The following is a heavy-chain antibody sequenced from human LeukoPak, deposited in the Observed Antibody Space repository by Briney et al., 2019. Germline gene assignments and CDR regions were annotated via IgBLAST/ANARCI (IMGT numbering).Heavy chain of an antibody. D-gene: IGHD3-10*01. CDR2: INHSGST. CDR1: GGSFSGYY. J-gene: IGHJ6*04. V-gene: IGHV4-34*01. Sequence: SETLSLTCAVYGGSFSGYYWSWIRQPPGKGLEWIGEINHSGSTNYNPSLKSRVTISVDTSKNQFSLKLSSVTAADTAVYYCARRYGSGSYFYYYGMDVWGKGTTVTVSS. CDR3: ARRYGSGSYFYYYGMDV.